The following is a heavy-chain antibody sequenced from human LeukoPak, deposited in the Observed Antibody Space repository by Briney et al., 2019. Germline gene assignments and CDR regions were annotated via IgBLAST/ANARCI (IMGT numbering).Heavy chain of an antibody. CDR3: ARGPSGSYGRNAFDI. CDR1: GGSISSYY. Sequence: PSETLSLTCTVSGGSISSYYWSWIRQPPGKGLEWIGYIYYSGSTNYNPSLKSRVTISVDTSKNQFSLKLSSVTAADTAVYYCARGPSGSYGRNAFDIWGQGTMVTVSS. J-gene: IGHJ3*02. V-gene: IGHV4-59*01. D-gene: IGHD3-10*01. CDR2: IYYSGST.